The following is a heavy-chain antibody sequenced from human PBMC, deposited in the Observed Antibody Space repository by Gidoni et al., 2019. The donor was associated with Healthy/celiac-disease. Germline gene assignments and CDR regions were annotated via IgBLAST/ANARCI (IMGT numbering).Heavy chain of an antibody. CDR1: GFTFSRYS. V-gene: IGHV3-48*02. J-gene: IGHJ6*02. CDR2: ISSSSSTI. CDR3: ARDRGKIYYYYGMDV. Sequence: EVQLVESGGGLVQPGGSLRLSCAASGFTFSRYSMNWVRQAPGKGLEWDSYISSSSSTIYYADSVKGRFTISRDNAKNSLYLQMNSLRDEDTAVYYCARDRGKIYYYYGMDVWGQGTTVTVSS.